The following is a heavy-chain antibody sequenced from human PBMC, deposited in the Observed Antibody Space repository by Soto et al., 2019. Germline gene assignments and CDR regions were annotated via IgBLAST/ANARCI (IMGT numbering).Heavy chain of an antibody. D-gene: IGHD3-22*01. Sequence: LGESLKISCKGSGYSFTSYWIGWVRQMPGKGLEWMGIIYPGDSDTRYSPSFQGQVTISADKSISTAYLQWSSLKASDTAVYYCARGYYYDSSGFGLVGHYYCGMDVWGQGTTVTVSS. CDR3: ARGYYYDSSGFGLVGHYYCGMDV. V-gene: IGHV5-51*01. J-gene: IGHJ6*02. CDR1: GYSFTSYW. CDR2: IYPGDSDT.